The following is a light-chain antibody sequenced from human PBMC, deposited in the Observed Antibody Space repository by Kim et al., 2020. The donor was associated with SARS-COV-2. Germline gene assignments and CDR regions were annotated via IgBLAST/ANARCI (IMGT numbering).Light chain of an antibody. CDR2: ATS. V-gene: IGKV3-20*01. CDR3: QHYGTSWWT. Sequence: SPGERATLSCRASQSVTAPYFVWYQQNPGQAPRLVIYATSTRATGIPDRFSGSGSGTDFTLTVSRLEPEDFAVYYCQHYGTSWWTFGPGTKVDIK. J-gene: IGKJ1*01. CDR1: QSVTAPY.